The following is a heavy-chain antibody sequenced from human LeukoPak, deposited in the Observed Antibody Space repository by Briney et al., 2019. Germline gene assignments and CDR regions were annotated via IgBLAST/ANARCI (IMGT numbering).Heavy chain of an antibody. D-gene: IGHD2-15*01. CDR3: ARVGYCSGGSCYALCT. CDR2: INPNSGGT. V-gene: IGHV1-2*02. J-gene: IGHJ4*02. Sequence: ASVKVSCKASGYTFTGYYMHWVRQAPGQGLEWVGWINPNSGGTNYAQKFQGRVTMTRDTSISTAYMELSRLRSDDTAVYYCARVGYCSGGSCYALCTWGQGTLVTVSS. CDR1: GYTFTGYY.